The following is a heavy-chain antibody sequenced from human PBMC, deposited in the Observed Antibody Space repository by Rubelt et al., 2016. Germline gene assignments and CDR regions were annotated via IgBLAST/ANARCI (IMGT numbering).Heavy chain of an antibody. V-gene: IGHV2-70*17. CDR1: GFSLTTSGMC. CDR2: IDWDDDK. CDR3: ARTKKFGESTRYYVDD. J-gene: IGHJ4*02. D-gene: IGHD3-10*01. Sequence: QVTLRESGPALVKPTQTLTLTCTLSGFSLTTSGMCVSWIRQFPGKALEWLARIDWDDDKFYSTSLQTRLTISKDTSKNQVVLTMTNMDPVDTATYYCARTKKFGESTRYYVDDWGQGTLVTVSS.